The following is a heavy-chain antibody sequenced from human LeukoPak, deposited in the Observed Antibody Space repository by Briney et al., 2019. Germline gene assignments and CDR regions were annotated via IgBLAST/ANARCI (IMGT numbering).Heavy chain of an antibody. J-gene: IGHJ4*02. CDR2: ISYDGSNK. D-gene: IGHD1-26*01. CDR1: GFTFSSYD. V-gene: IGHV3-30-3*01. CDR3: ARVGIVGAYFDY. Sequence: SGGSLRLSCAASGFTFSSYDMHWVRQAPGKGLEWVAVISYDGSNKYYADSVKGRFTISRDNSKNTLYLQMNSLRAEDTAVYYCARVGIVGAYFDYWGQGTLVTVSS.